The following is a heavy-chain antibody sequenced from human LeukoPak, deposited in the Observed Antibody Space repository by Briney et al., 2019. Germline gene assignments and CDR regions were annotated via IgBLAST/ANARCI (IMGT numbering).Heavy chain of an antibody. CDR3: AREYYDSRGDAFDI. J-gene: IGHJ3*02. D-gene: IGHD3-22*01. CDR2: IFYSGPT. CDR1: GGSISSHS. V-gene: IGHV4-59*11. Sequence: SESLSLTCTVSGGSISSHSWSWIRQPPGKGLEWIGYIFYSGPTNYSPSLKSRVTISVDTSKNQFSLRLSSVTAADTAVYYCAREYYDSRGDAFDIWGQGTVVRVSS.